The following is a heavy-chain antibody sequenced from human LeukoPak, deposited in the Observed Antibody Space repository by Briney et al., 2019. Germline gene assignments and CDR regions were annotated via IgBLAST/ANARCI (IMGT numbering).Heavy chain of an antibody. CDR1: GYTISSGYQ. Sequence: SETLSLTCIISGYTISSGYQWGWIRQPPGKGLEWIGNIYYSGSTYYNPSLKGRLTMSVDRSNNLFSLNLNSVTAADTAVYYCARDSGTTGEVKFDPWGQGTLVTVSS. V-gene: IGHV4-38-2*02. D-gene: IGHD1-7*01. CDR3: ARDSGTTGEVKFDP. CDR2: IYYSGST. J-gene: IGHJ5*02.